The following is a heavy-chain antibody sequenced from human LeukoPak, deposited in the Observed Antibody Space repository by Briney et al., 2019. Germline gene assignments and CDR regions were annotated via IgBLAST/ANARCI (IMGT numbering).Heavy chain of an antibody. CDR3: AKGHSSTWYGTDV. J-gene: IGHJ6*04. CDR1: GGSISSYY. D-gene: IGHD6-13*01. Sequence: SETLSLTCTVSGGSISSYYWSWIRQPPGKGLEWIGYIYYSGSTNYNPSLKSRVTISVDTSKNQFSLKLSSVTAADTAVYYCAKGHSSTWYGTDVWGEGTTVTVSS. V-gene: IGHV4-59*01. CDR2: IYYSGST.